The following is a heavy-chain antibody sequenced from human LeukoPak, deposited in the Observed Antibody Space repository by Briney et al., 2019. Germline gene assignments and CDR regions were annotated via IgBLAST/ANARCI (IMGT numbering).Heavy chain of an antibody. J-gene: IGHJ3*02. V-gene: IGHV4-34*01. CDR2: INHSGTT. CDR1: GEFFSGYY. Sequence: SETLSLTCGVHGEFFSGYYWSWIRQPPGKGLEWIGDINHSGTTKYNPSLKSRVTISIDTSKNQFSLKLSSVTAADTAVYYCARVGFGEFSAAFDIWGQGTMVTVSS. D-gene: IGHD3-10*01. CDR3: ARVGFGEFSAAFDI.